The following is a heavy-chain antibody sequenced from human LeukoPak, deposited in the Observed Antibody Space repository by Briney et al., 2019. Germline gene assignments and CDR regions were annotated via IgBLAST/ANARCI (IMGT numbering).Heavy chain of an antibody. CDR3: ARINSGSYYPFDY. Sequence: PGGPLRLSCAASGFTFSSYWMSWVRQAPGKGLEWVANIKQDGSEKYYVDSVKGRFTISRDNAKNSLYLQMNSLGAEDTAVYYCARINSGSYYPFDYWGQGTLVTVSS. J-gene: IGHJ4*02. CDR2: IKQDGSEK. D-gene: IGHD1-26*01. CDR1: GFTFSSYW. V-gene: IGHV3-7*01.